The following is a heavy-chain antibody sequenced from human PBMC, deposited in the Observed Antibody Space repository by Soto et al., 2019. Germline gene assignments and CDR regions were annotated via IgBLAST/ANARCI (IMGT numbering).Heavy chain of an antibody. CDR3: ARELLYGMDV. Sequence: SVKVSCKASGGSFSSYAIGWVRQAPGQGLEWVGGIIPLLGTANYAQKFQGRVTTTADKSTSTDYMEVSGLISKDTAVYYCARELLYGMDVWGQGTTVTVSS. D-gene: IGHD3-10*01. CDR2: IIPLLGTA. CDR1: GGSFSSYA. V-gene: IGHV1-69*06. J-gene: IGHJ6*02.